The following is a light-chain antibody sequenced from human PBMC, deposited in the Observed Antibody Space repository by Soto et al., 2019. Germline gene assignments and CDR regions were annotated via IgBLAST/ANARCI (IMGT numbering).Light chain of an antibody. V-gene: IGKV3-15*01. CDR3: QQYNNWWT. Sequence: EIVLTQSPGTLSLSPGERATLSCRASQSVGSNLAWYQQKPGQAPRLLIYGASTRATGIPARFTGSGSGTEFTLTISSLQFDDSAVYYCQQYNNWWTFGQGTKV. CDR1: QSVGSN. J-gene: IGKJ1*01. CDR2: GAS.